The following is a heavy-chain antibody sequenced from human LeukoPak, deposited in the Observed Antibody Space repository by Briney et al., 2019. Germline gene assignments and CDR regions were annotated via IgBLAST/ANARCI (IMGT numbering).Heavy chain of an antibody. J-gene: IGHJ4*02. Sequence: QAGGSLRLSCAASGFTFSSYGMHWVRQAPGKGLEWVAVISYDGSNKYYADSVKGRFTISRDNSKNTLYLQMNSLRAEDTAVYYCARDMTATIPYPTGHFDYWGQGTLVTVSS. CDR2: ISYDGSNK. CDR3: ARDMTATIPYPTGHFDY. V-gene: IGHV3-30*03. CDR1: GFTFSSYG. D-gene: IGHD5-12*01.